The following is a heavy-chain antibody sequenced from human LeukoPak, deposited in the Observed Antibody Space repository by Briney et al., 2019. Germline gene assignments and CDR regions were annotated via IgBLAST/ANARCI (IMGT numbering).Heavy chain of an antibody. CDR3: ARLHITLFGVVTPGHY. J-gene: IGHJ4*02. Sequence: GESLKISCKGSGYSFTSYWIGWVRQMPGKGLAWMGIIYPGDSDTRYSPSFQGQFTFSADKSISTAYLKWTRLEATDRPIFSCARLHITLFGVVTPGHYWGQGTLVTVSS. CDR2: IYPGDSDT. CDR1: GYSFTSYW. V-gene: IGHV5-51*01. D-gene: IGHD3-3*01.